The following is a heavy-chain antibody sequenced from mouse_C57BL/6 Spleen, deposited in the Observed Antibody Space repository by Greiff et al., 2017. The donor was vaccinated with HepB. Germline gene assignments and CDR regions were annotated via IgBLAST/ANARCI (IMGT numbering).Heavy chain of an antibody. Sequence: QVQLQQPGAELVRPGSSVKLSCKASGYTFTSYWMHWVKQRPIQGLEWIGNIDPSDSETHYNQKFKDKATLTVDKSSSTAYMQLSSLTSEDSAVYYCAREPPYSNYPYWYFDVWGTGTTVTVSS. CDR2: IDPSDSET. D-gene: IGHD2-5*01. V-gene: IGHV1-52*01. CDR3: AREPPYSNYPYWYFDV. J-gene: IGHJ1*03. CDR1: GYTFTSYW.